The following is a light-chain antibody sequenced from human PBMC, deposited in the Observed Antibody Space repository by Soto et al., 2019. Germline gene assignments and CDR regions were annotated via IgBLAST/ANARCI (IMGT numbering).Light chain of an antibody. V-gene: IGLV1-51*01. CDR1: SSNVVSNY. Sequence: QSVLTQPPSVSAAPGQKVTISCSGSSSNVVSNYVSWYQQHPGTAPKLLIYDNNKQPSGIPDRDSGSKSGTSATLDITGLQTGDEADYYCSTWDRSRSGYVLFGGGTQLTVL. CDR3: STWDRSRSGYVL. CDR2: DNN. J-gene: IGLJ2*01.